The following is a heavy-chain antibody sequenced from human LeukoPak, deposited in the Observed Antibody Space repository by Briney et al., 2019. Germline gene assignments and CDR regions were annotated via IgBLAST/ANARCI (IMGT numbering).Heavy chain of an antibody. V-gene: IGHV3-30*18. Sequence: GGSLRLSCAASGFTFSSYGMHWVRQAPGKGLEWVAVISYDGSNKYYADSVKGRFTISRDNSKNTLYLQMNSLRAEDTAVYYCAKVRRGYCSGGSCYSWFDPRGQGTLVTVSS. D-gene: IGHD2-15*01. CDR1: GFTFSSYG. CDR2: ISYDGSNK. J-gene: IGHJ5*02. CDR3: AKVRRGYCSGGSCYSWFDP.